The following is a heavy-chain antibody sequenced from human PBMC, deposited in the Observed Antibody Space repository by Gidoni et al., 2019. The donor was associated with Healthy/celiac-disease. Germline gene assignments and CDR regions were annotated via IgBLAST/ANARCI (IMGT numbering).Heavy chain of an antibody. CDR1: GGSISSSSYY. CDR3: ARHAPNLFIVVVTAIPYFDY. J-gene: IGHJ4*02. D-gene: IGHD2-21*02. CDR2: IYYSGST. Sequence: QLQLQESGPGLVKPSETLSLTCTVSGGSISSSSYYWGWIRQPPGKGLEWIGSIYYSGSTYYNPSLKSRVTISVDTSKNQFSLKLSSVTAADTAVYYCARHAPNLFIVVVTAIPYFDYWGQGTLVTVSS. V-gene: IGHV4-39*01.